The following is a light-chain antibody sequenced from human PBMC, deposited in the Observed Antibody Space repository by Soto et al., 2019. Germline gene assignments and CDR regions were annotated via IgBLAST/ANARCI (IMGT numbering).Light chain of an antibody. CDR2: EGS. CDR3: CSYVDTSTVV. Sequence: QSVLTQPASVSGSPGQSITISCTGTSSDVGSYNLVSWYQQRPGKAPKLIIYEGSKRPSGVSNRFSGSKSGNTASLTISGLQAEDEADYYCCSYVDTSTVVFGGGTKLTVL. J-gene: IGLJ3*02. CDR1: SSDVGSYNL. V-gene: IGLV2-23*01.